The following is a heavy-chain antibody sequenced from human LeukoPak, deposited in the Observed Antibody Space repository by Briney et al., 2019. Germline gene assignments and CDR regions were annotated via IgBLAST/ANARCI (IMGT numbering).Heavy chain of an antibody. Sequence: PGRSLRLSCVASGLAFSSYSMHWVRQAPGKGLEWVGVISYDGSDEYYTDSVKGRFTISRDNSKNTVYLQMNSLRAEDTAVYYCARDFTPEWFDIHWGQGTLVTVS. J-gene: IGHJ4*02. CDR2: ISYDGSDE. V-gene: IGHV3-30*04. CDR3: ARDFTPEWFDIH. CDR1: GLAFSSYS. D-gene: IGHD3-3*01.